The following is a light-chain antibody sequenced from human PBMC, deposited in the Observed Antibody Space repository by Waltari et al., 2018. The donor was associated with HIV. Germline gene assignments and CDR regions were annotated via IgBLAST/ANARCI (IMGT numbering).Light chain of an antibody. J-gene: IGLJ1*01. V-gene: IGLV2-23*02. CDR3: CSYAGSSTPFV. CDR1: SSDVGSYNL. Sequence: QSALTQPASVSGSPGQSITISCTGTSSDVGSYNLVSWYQQYPGKVPKLMIYEVSKRPSGVSNRFSGSKSGNTASRTISGLQAEDEADYYCCSYAGSSTPFVFGTATKVTVL. CDR2: EVS.